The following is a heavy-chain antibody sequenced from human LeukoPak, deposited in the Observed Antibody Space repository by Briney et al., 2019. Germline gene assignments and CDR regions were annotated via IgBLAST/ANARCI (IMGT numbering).Heavy chain of an antibody. CDR1: GFTFDDYA. Sequence: GGSLRLSCAVSGFTFDDYALHWVRQVPGKGLDWVSFSSWIEGSTDYLDSVKGRFSISRDNSKNSLYLEMNRLRLEDTALYYCVRSRAASLGYFDSWGQGTLVTVSS. CDR2: SSWIEGST. J-gene: IGHJ4*02. D-gene: IGHD7-27*01. CDR3: VRSRAASLGYFDS. V-gene: IGHV3-43D*03.